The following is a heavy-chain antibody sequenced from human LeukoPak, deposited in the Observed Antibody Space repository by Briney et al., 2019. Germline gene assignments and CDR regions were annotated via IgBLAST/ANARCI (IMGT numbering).Heavy chain of an antibody. CDR1: GGSISSSNW. V-gene: IGHV4-4*02. CDR3: ARGIRRDGYNYRSVRLDP. Sequence: PSGTLSLTCAVSGGSISSSNWWSWVRQPPGKGLEWIGEIYHSGSTNYNPSLKSRVTISVDKSKNQFSLKLSSVTAADTAAYYCARGIRRDGYNYRSVRLDPWGQGTLVTVSS. CDR2: IYHSGST. D-gene: IGHD5-24*01. J-gene: IGHJ5*02.